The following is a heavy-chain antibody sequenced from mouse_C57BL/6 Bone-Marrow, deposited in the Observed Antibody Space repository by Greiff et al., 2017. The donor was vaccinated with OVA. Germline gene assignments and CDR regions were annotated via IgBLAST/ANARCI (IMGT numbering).Heavy chain of an antibody. CDR1: GFTFSDAW. D-gene: IGHD1-1*01. V-gene: IGHV6-6*01. CDR2: IRNKANNHAT. Sequence: EVKLVESGGGLVQPGGSMKLSCAASGFTFSDAWMDWVRQSPEKGLEWVAEIRNKANNHATYYAESVKGRFTISRDDSKSSVYLQMNSLRAEDTGIYYCTRPLYGSMDYYAMDYWGQGTSVTVSS. CDR3: TRPLYGSMDYYAMDY. J-gene: IGHJ4*01.